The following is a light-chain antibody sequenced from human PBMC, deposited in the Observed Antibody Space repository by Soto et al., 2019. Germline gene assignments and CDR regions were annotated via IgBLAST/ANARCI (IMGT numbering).Light chain of an antibody. Sequence: QSALTQPASVSGSPVQSITISCTGTSSDVGGYNYVSWYQQHPGKAPKPMIYDVSNRPSGVSNRFSGSKSGNTASLTISGLQAEDEAHYYCSSYTTSGSLVFGGGTKLTVL. J-gene: IGLJ2*01. CDR3: SSYTTSGSLV. V-gene: IGLV2-14*01. CDR1: SSDVGGYNY. CDR2: DVS.